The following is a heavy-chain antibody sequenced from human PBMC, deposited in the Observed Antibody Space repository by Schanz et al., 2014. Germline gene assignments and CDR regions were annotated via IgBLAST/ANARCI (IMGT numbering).Heavy chain of an antibody. Sequence: QVPLQESGPGLVKPSETLSLTCTVSGGSISTYYWSWIRQPPGKGLEWIGNIYYSGSTNYNPSLKSRVTISVDTSKNQFSLKLSSVTAADTAVYYCARALYDYGDYRLLWYFDLWGRGTLVTVSS. J-gene: IGHJ2*01. CDR2: IYYSGST. V-gene: IGHV4-59*01. CDR3: ARALYDYGDYRLLWYFDL. CDR1: GGSISTYY. D-gene: IGHD4-17*01.